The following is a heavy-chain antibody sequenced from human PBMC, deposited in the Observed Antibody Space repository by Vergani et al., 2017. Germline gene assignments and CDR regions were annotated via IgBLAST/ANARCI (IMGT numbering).Heavy chain of an antibody. CDR1: GFTSSSYG. CDR2: IWYDGSNK. CDR3: AREGHRGGFVFDY. V-gene: IGHV3-33*01. J-gene: IGHJ4*02. D-gene: IGHD5-24*01. Sequence: QVQLVESGGGVVQPGRSLRLSCAASGFTSSSYGMHWVRQAPGKGLEWVAVIWYDGSNKNYADSVKGRLTISINNSKDTLYLQMKSQRAADTAVYYCAREGHRGGFVFDYWGQGTLVTVSS.